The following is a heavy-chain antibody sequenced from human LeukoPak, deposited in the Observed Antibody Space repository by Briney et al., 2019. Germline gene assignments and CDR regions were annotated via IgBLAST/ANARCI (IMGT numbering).Heavy chain of an antibody. J-gene: IGHJ3*02. Sequence: ASVKVSCKASGGTFSSYAISWVRQAPGQGLEWMGGTIPIFGTANYAQKFQGRVTITADESTSTAYMELSSLRSEDTAVYYCARSDYGRNDAFDIWGQGTMVTVSS. D-gene: IGHD4-17*01. CDR3: ARSDYGRNDAFDI. V-gene: IGHV1-69*13. CDR1: GGTFSSYA. CDR2: TIPIFGTA.